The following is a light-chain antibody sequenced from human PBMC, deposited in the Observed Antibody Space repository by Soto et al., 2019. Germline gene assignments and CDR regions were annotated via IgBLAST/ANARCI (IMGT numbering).Light chain of an antibody. Sequence: QSALTQPASVSGSPGQSITISCAGTGGDIGAYNYVSWYQQHPGKAPKLMIYEVIRRPSGISNRFSGSKSGNTASLTISGLQAEDEADYYCCSFTSSNTHVFGTGTKLTVL. V-gene: IGLV2-14*01. CDR3: CSFTSSNTHV. CDR1: GGDIGAYNY. CDR2: EVI. J-gene: IGLJ1*01.